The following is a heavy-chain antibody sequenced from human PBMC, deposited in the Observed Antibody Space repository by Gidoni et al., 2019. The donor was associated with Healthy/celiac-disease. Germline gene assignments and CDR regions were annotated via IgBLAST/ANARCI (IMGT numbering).Heavy chain of an antibody. J-gene: IGHJ6*02. Sequence: QVQLVQSGAEVKKPGSSAKVSCKASGGTFSSYAIRWVRQAPGQGLEWMGRIIPILGIANYAQKFQGRVTITADKSTSTAYMELSSLRSEDTAVYYCARNTYYYDSSGYYLDYYYYYGMDVWGQGTTVTVSS. CDR3: ARNTYYYDSSGYYLDYYYYYGMDV. D-gene: IGHD3-22*01. V-gene: IGHV1-69*04. CDR1: GGTFSSYA. CDR2: IIPILGIA.